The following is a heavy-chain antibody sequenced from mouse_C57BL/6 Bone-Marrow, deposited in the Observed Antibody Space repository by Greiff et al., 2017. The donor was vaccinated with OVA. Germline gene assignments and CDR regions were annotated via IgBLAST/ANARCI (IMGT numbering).Heavy chain of an antibody. CDR3: TVQVITTVVDWYFEV. CDR2: IYPGNSDT. Sequence: VQLQQSGTVLARPGASVKMSCKTSGYTFTSYWMHWVKQRPGQGLEWIGAIYPGNSDTSYNQKFKGKAKLTAVTSASTAYMELSSLTNEDSAVYYGTVQVITTVVDWYFEVWGTGTTVTVSA. CDR1: GYTFTSYW. J-gene: IGHJ1*03. D-gene: IGHD1-1*01. V-gene: IGHV1-5*01.